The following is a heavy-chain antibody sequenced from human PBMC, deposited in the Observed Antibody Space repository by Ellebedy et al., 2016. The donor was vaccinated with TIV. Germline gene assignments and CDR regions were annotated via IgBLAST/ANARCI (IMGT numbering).Heavy chain of an antibody. J-gene: IGHJ4*02. CDR1: GDSIVNDY. V-gene: IGHV4-4*08. Sequence: MPGGSLRLSCIVSGDSIVNDYWSWIRQPPGKGLEWIAYIHGRGTTNYNPSLKSRVTISVDTSENQFSLKLSSVIAADTAVYYCARTQSSGCSDYWGQGTLVTVSS. CDR2: IHGRGTT. D-gene: IGHD3-22*01. CDR3: ARTQSSGCSDY.